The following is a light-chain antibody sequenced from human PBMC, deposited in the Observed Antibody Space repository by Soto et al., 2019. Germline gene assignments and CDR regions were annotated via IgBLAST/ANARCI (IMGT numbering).Light chain of an antibody. J-gene: IGLJ1*01. CDR1: SSDVGGYNY. V-gene: IGLV2-14*01. CDR2: EVS. CDR3: SSYTSSSTPYV. Sequence: QSALTQPASVSGSPGQSITISCTGTSSDVGGYNYVSWYQQHPGKAPKLMIYEVSNRPSGVSNRFSGPKSGNTAFLTISGLQAEDEADYDCSSYTSSSTPYVFGTGTKVTVL.